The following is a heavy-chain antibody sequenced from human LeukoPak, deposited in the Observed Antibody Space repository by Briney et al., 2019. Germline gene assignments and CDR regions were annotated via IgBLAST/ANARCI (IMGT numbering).Heavy chain of an antibody. CDR3: ARGSYDSSGPNWFDP. V-gene: IGHV3-43*02. J-gene: IGHJ5*02. CDR1: GFTFDRFS. Sequence: GGSLRLSCTASGFTFDRFSMHWVRQAPGKGLQWVALITGDAGAKYYADSVRGRFTISRDNSKSSLYLQLNRVTTEDTAFYFCARGSYDSSGPNWFDPWGQGTLVAVSS. D-gene: IGHD3-22*01. CDR2: ITGDAGAK.